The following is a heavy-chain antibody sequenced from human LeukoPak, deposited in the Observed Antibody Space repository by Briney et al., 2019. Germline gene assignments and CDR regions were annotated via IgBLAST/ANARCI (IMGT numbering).Heavy chain of an antibody. D-gene: IGHD3-22*01. V-gene: IGHV4-39*07. J-gene: IGHJ4*02. CDR2: IYYSGST. CDR3: AREVFTDPTYYYDSSGYYFDY. CDR1: GGSISSSSYY. Sequence: SETLSLTCTVSGGSISSSSYYWGWIRQPPGKGLEWIGSIYYSGSTYYNPSLKSRVTISVDTSKNQFSLKLSSVTAADTAVYYCAREVFTDPTYYYDSSGYYFDYWGQGTLVTVSS.